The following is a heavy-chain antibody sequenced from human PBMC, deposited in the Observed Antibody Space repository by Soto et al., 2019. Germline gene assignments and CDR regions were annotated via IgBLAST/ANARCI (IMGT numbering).Heavy chain of an antibody. CDR2: IYWDDDK. Sequence: QITLKESGPTLVKPTQTLTLTCTFSGFSLSTSGVGVGRIRQPPGKALEWLALIYWDDDKRYSPSLKSRLTITKDTSKNQVVLTNTNVDPVDTATYYCAHRGGYCSGGSCYSIWFDPLGQGTLVTVSS. D-gene: IGHD2-15*01. CDR1: GFSLSTSGVG. CDR3: AHRGGYCSGGSCYSIWFDP. V-gene: IGHV2-5*02. J-gene: IGHJ5*02.